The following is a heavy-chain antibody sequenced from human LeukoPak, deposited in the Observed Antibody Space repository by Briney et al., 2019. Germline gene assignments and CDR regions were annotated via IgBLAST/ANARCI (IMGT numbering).Heavy chain of an antibody. CDR2: IYHSGST. D-gene: IGHD3-10*01. CDR3: ARVPGVRGVWFDP. CDR1: GYSISSGYY. V-gene: IGHV4-38-2*01. J-gene: IGHJ5*02. Sequence: SETLSLTCAVSGYSISSGYYWGWIRQPPGKGLEWIGSIYHSGSTYYNPSLKSRVTISVDTSKNQFSLKLSSVTAADTAVYYCARVPGVRGVWFDPWGQGTLVTVSS.